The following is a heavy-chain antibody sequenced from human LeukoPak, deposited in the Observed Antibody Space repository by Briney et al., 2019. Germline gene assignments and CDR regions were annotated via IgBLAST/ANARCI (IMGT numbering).Heavy chain of an antibody. V-gene: IGHV4-4*09. Sequence: SETLSLTCTVSGDSISSYYWSWIRQPPGKGLEWIGYIYTSGGTNYIPSLKGRVTISIDTSKNQFSLKLSSVTAADSAVYYCARLTRLSTSPERYYLDYWGQGTLVTVSS. J-gene: IGHJ4*02. CDR3: ARLTRLSTSPERYYLDY. CDR2: IYTSGGT. CDR1: GDSISSYY. D-gene: IGHD6-6*01.